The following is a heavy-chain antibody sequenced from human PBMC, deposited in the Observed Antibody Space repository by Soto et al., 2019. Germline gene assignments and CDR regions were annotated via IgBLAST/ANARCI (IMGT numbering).Heavy chain of an antibody. D-gene: IGHD2-15*01. CDR3: ARDRGYCSGGTCSSDGFDP. V-gene: IGHV1-18*01. Sequence: QAQLVQSGEEVKKPGASVKVSCKASCYTFISFGISWVRQAPGQGLEWMGWINSYNGQTKFAQNRQGRVTLTRATSTNTAFMELRSLRSDDTAVYSCARDRGYCSGGTCSSDGFDPWGQGTLVTVSS. J-gene: IGHJ5*02. CDR1: CYTFISFG. CDR2: INSYNGQT.